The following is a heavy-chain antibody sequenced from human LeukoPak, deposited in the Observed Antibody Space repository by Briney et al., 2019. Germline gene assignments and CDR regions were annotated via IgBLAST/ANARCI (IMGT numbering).Heavy chain of an antibody. CDR3: AKDATTVVTGGWYFDF. CDR2: ISWNSGSI. J-gene: IGHJ2*01. Sequence: GGSLRLSCAASGFTFDDYAMHWVRQAPGKGLEWVSGISWNSGSIGYADSVKGRFTISRDNAKNSLYLQMNSLRAEDTALYYCAKDATTVVTGGWYFDFWGRGTLVTVSS. V-gene: IGHV3-9*01. CDR1: GFTFDDYA. D-gene: IGHD4-23*01.